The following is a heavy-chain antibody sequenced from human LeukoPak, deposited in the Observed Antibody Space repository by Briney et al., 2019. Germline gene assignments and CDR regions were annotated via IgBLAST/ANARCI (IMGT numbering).Heavy chain of an antibody. CDR3: AKVPYSDYGSGRPPFMDV. CDR1: GFTFSNYA. J-gene: IGHJ6*02. CDR2: ISDSGSST. V-gene: IGHV3-23*01. Sequence: RGSLRLSCAASGFTFSNYAMSWVRQAPGKGLEWVSTISDSGSSTYYADSVKGRFTISRDNSKNTLYPQMDSLRAEDTAIYYCAKVPYSDYGSGRPPFMDVWGQGTTVTVSS. D-gene: IGHD3-10*01.